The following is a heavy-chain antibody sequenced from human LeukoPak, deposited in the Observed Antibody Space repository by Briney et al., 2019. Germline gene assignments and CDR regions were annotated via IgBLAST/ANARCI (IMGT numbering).Heavy chain of an antibody. CDR1: GFTFNTHG. V-gene: IGHV3-30*18. D-gene: IGHD6-19*01. CDR3: AKVRSSGWHEPYHYYGMDV. CDR2: ISPDGNKK. J-gene: IGHJ6*02. Sequence: PGKSPRLSCTASGFTFNTHGMHWVRQVPGKGLEWVTLISPDGNKKYYADSVKGRFTISRDNSKNTVYLQMNSLKTEDTAIYYCAKVRSSGWHEPYHYYGMDVWGQGTTVIVSS.